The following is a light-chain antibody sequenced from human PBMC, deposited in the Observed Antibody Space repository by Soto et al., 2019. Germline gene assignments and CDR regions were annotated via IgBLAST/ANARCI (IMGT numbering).Light chain of an antibody. CDR2: DAS. CDR1: QGVGSN. CDR3: QQFNIWPHMLS. Sequence: IVVTQSPATLSVYPGEGVTLSCRASQGVGSNLAWYQQRPGQAPRLLIYDASTRATGIPDRFSGSGSGTEFTLTISSLQSEDFAVYYCQQFNIWPHMLSFGGGTKLEMK. V-gene: IGKV3-15*01. J-gene: IGKJ4*01.